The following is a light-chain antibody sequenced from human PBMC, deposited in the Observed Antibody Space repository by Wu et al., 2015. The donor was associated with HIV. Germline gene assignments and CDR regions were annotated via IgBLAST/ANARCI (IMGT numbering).Light chain of an antibody. CDR3: QQYNNWPPYS. Sequence: EIVMTQSPATLSVSPGEGVTLSCRASQSVSSYLAWYQQTPGQAPRLLIYGASTGATGVPARFSGSGSGTQFTLTITNVQSADSAVYYCQQYNNWPPYSFGQGTKLEIK. V-gene: IGKV3-15*01. CDR1: QSVSSY. CDR2: GAS. J-gene: IGKJ2*03.